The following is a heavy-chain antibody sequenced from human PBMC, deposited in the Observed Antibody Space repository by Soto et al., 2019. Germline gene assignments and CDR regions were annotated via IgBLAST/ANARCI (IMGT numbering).Heavy chain of an antibody. CDR1: GGTFSSYA. D-gene: IGHD2-15*01. Sequence: SVKVSCKASGGTFSSYAISWVRQAPGQGLEWMGGIIPIFSTANYAQKFQGRVTITADESTSTAYMELSSLRSEDTAVYYCARDCSGASCYSYGMDVWGQGTTVTVSS. CDR2: IIPIFSTA. J-gene: IGHJ6*02. V-gene: IGHV1-69*13. CDR3: ARDCSGASCYSYGMDV.